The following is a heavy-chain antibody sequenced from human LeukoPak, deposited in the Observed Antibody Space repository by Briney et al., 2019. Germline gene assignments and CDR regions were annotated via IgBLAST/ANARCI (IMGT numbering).Heavy chain of an antibody. CDR3: XXGXSDSXHLRGDY. V-gene: IGHV3-23*01. CDR2: ISSSGGTT. Sequence: PGGSLRLSCAASGFSFSSYAMSWVRQAPGKGLEWVSAISSSGGTTYYADSVKGRFTISRDNSKNTVYLQMNSLRAEDTAVYYXXXGXSDSXHLRGDYWGQGTLVTVSS. CDR1: GFSFSSYA. J-gene: IGHJ4*02. D-gene: IGHD4-17*01.